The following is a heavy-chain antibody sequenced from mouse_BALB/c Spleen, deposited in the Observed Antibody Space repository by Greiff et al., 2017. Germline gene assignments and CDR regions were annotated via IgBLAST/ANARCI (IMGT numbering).Heavy chain of an antibody. CDR3: ARMGDYAYFDY. J-gene: IGHJ2*01. V-gene: IGHV5-17*02. CDR1: GFTFSSFG. CDR2: ISSGSSTI. D-gene: IGHD2-4*01. Sequence: EVQGVESGGGLVQPGGSRKLSCAASGFTFSSFGMHWVRQAPEKGLEWVAYISSGSSTIYYADTVKGRFTISRDNPKNTLFLQMTSLRSEDTAMYYCARMGDYAYFDYWGQGTTLTVSS.